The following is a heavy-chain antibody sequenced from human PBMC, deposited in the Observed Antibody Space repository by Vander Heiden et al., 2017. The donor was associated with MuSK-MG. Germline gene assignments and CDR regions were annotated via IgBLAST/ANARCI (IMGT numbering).Heavy chain of an antibody. CDR3: ARVGDFSRCNVGSCYYYYYYMDV. CDR2: IIPIFGTA. Sequence: QVQLVQSGAEVKKPGSSVKVSCKASGGTFSSYAISWVRQAPGQGLEWMGGIIPIFGTANYAQKFQGRVTMTADESTSTAYMELSSLRSEDTAVYYCARVGDFSRCNVGSCYYYYYYMDVWGKGPTVTVSS. CDR1: GGTFSSYA. V-gene: IGHV1-69*01. D-gene: IGHD2-15*01. J-gene: IGHJ6*03.